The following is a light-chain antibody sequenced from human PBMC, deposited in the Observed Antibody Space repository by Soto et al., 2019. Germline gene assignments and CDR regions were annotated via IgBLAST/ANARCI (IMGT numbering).Light chain of an antibody. CDR2: DVS. Sequence: QSALTQPASVSGSPGQSITISCTGTSSDVGGYNYVSWYQQRPGKAPKLMIYDVSNRPSGVSNRFSGSKSGNTASLTISGLQAEYEADYYCSSYTSSSTYVFGTGTQLTVL. CDR1: SSDVGGYNY. V-gene: IGLV2-14*01. CDR3: SSYTSSSTYV. J-gene: IGLJ1*01.